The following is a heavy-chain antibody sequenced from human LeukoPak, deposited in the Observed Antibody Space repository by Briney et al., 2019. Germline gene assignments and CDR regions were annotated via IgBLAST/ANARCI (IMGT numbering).Heavy chain of an antibody. V-gene: IGHV4-61*01. D-gene: IGHD3-22*01. Sequence: SETLSLTCTVSGDSVSGISFYWSWMRQPPGKGLQYIGYIQYSGSTNYNPSLKSRVTISVDTSKNQFSLKLSSVTAADTAVYYCARDKKDYYDSSGYYYFAFDIWGQGTMVNVSS. CDR1: GDSVSGISFY. CDR2: IQYSGST. J-gene: IGHJ3*02. CDR3: ARDKKDYYDSSGYYYFAFDI.